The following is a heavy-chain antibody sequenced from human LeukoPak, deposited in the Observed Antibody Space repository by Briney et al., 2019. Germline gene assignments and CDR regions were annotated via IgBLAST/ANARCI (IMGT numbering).Heavy chain of an antibody. Sequence: GGSLRLSCAASGFTFSRYWMSWVRQAPGKGLEWVANIKQDGSEKYYVDSVKGRFTISRDNAKNSLYLQMNSLRAEDTAVYYCASDGYCSSTSCYPLGYWGQGTLVTVSS. J-gene: IGHJ4*02. CDR3: ASDGYCSSTSCYPLGY. CDR1: GFTFSRYW. D-gene: IGHD2-2*01. V-gene: IGHV3-7*01. CDR2: IKQDGSEK.